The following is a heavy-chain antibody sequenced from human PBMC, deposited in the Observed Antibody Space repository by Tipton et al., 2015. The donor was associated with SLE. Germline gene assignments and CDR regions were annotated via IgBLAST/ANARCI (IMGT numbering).Heavy chain of an antibody. J-gene: IGHJ4*02. Sequence: TLSLTCSVSDDSIRDYYFSWIRQPPGKELEWIGYISYSGSTVYNPSLESRVTISLDTSKNHLSLKLRSVTAVDRATYYCARQLGYGDPFAFDYWSQGTLVTVSS. CDR2: ISYSGST. CDR1: DDSIRDYY. D-gene: IGHD4-17*01. CDR3: ARQLGYGDPFAFDY. V-gene: IGHV4-59*08.